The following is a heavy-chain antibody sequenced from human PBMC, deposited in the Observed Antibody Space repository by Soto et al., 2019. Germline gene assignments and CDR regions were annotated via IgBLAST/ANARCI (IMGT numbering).Heavy chain of an antibody. CDR3: VSWVSANFDD. V-gene: IGHV3-23*01. CDR2: LNPSGSNT. D-gene: IGHD2-8*01. CDR1: GLTLSRHA. Sequence: PGGSLRLSCAASGLTLSRHAMTWARQAPGKGLEWVATLNPSGSNTHYADSVKGRFTISRDNSRNTVDLQMNNLRAEDTALYYCVSWVSANFDDWGQGTLVTVSS. J-gene: IGHJ4*02.